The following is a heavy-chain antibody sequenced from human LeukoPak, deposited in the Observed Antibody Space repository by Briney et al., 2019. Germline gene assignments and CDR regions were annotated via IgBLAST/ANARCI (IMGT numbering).Heavy chain of an antibody. V-gene: IGHV1-69*13. CDR1: GGTFSSYA. Sequence: SVKVSCKASGGTFSSYAISWVRQAPGQGLEWMGGIIPIFGTANYAQKFQGRVTITADESTSTAYLELSSLRSEDTAVYYCARVIAVAGVPNWFDPWGQGTLVTVSS. J-gene: IGHJ5*02. CDR3: ARVIAVAGVPNWFDP. CDR2: IIPIFGTA. D-gene: IGHD6-19*01.